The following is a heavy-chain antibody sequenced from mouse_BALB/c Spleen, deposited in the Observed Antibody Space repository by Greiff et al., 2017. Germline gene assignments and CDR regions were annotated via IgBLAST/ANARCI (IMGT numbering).Heavy chain of an antibody. D-gene: IGHD1-1*01. CDR2: INSNGGST. V-gene: IGHV5-6-3*01. Sequence: EVQVVESGGGLVQPGGSPKLSCAASGFTFSSYGMSWVRQTPDKRLELVATINSNGGSTYYPDSVKGRFTISRDNAKNTLYLQMSSLKSEDTAMYYCARDHYYGSRYFDYWGQGTTLTVSS. CDR1: GFTFSSYG. CDR3: ARDHYYGSRYFDY. J-gene: IGHJ2*01.